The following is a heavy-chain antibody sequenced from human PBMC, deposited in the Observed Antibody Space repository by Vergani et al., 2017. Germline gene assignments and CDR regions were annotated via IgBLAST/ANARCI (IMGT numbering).Heavy chain of an antibody. Sequence: QVQLVQSGAEVKKPGSSVKVSCKASGGTFSSYAISWVRQAPGQGLEWMGGIIPIFGTANYAQKFQGRVTITADESTRTAYMELSSLRSEDTAVYYCARMVVGATPGDYYYYYMDVWGKGTTVTVSS. V-gene: IGHV1-69*12. CDR1: GGTFSSYA. CDR3: ARMVVGATPGDYYYYYMDV. CDR2: IIPIFGTA. D-gene: IGHD1-26*01. J-gene: IGHJ6*03.